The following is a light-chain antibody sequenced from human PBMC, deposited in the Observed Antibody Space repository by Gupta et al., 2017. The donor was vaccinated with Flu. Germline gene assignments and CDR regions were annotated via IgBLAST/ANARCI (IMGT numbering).Light chain of an antibody. CDR1: SSDVGGYNY. J-gene: IGLJ1*01. CDR2: DVS. Sequence: AISCTGTSSDVGGYNYVSWYQQHPGKAPKLMIYDVSNRPSGVSNRFSGSKSGNTASLTISGLQAEDEADYYCSSYTSSSTLYVFGTGTKVTVL. CDR3: SSYTSSSTLYV. V-gene: IGLV2-14*03.